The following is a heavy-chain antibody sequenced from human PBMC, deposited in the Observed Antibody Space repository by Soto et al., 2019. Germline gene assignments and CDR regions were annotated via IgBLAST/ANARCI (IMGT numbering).Heavy chain of an antibody. D-gene: IGHD3-9*01. J-gene: IGHJ3*02. V-gene: IGHV1-69*05. CDR3: ATWLFHDAFDI. CDR2: IIPIFGTA. CDR1: GGTFSSYA. Sequence: SVKVSCKASGGTFSSYAISWVRQAPGQGLEWMGGIIPIFGTANYAQKFQGRVTMTTDTSTSTAYMELRSLRSDDTAVYYCATWLFHDAFDIWGQGTMVTVSS.